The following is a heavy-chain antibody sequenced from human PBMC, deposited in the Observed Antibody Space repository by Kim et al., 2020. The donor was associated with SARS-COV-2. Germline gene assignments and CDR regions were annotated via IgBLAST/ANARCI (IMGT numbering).Heavy chain of an antibody. V-gene: IGHV3-30*18. CDR2: ISYDGSNK. D-gene: IGHD3-3*01. Sequence: GGSLRLSCAASGFTFNTFGMHWVRQAPGKGLEWVAVISYDGSNKYYADSVKGRFTISRDNSKNTLYLQMNSLRIEDTAVYYCAKSLIWSYFGYDYWGQGTLGTVSS. J-gene: IGHJ4*02. CDR3: AKSLIWSYFGYDY. CDR1: GFTFNTFG.